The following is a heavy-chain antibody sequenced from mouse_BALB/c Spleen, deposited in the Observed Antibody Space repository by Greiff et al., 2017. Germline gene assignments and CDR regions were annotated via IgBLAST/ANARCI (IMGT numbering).Heavy chain of an antibody. CDR2: ISSGSSTI. CDR1: GFTFSSFG. CDR3: ARRKEGAMDY. V-gene: IGHV5-17*02. J-gene: IGHJ4*01. Sequence: EVQGVESGGGLVQPGGSRKLSCAASGFTFSSFGMHWVRQAPEKGLEWVAYISSGSSTIYYADTVKGRFTISRDNPKNTLFLQMTSLRSEDTAMYYCARRKEGAMDYWGQGTSVTVSS.